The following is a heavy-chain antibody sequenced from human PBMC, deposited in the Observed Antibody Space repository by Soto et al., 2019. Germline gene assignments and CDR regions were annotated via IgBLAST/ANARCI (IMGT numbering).Heavy chain of an antibody. CDR3: ARAAVFAVAGYYYYYGMDV. V-gene: IGHV4-31*03. J-gene: IGHJ6*02. CDR1: GGSISSGSSY. CDR2: IYYSGST. D-gene: IGHD6-19*01. Sequence: SETLSLTCTVSGGSISSGSSYWSWIRRHPGEGLEWIGYIYYSGSTYYNPSLKSRVTISIDTSKNQFSLKLSSVTAADTAVYYCARAAVFAVAGYYYYYGMDVWGQGTTVTVSS.